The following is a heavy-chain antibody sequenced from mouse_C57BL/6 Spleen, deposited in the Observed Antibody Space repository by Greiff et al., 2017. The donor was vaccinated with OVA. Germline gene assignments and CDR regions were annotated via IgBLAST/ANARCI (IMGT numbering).Heavy chain of an antibody. CDR1: GYAFSSYW. D-gene: IGHD2-3*01. J-gene: IGHJ4*01. Sequence: VKLQESGAELVKPGASVKISCKASGYAFSSYWMNWVKQRPGKGLEWIGQIYPGDGDTTYNGKFKGKATLTADKSSSTAYMQLSSLTSEDAAVYFCARSDGYSLMDYWGQGTSVTVSS. V-gene: IGHV1-80*01. CDR3: ARSDGYSLMDY. CDR2: IYPGDGDT.